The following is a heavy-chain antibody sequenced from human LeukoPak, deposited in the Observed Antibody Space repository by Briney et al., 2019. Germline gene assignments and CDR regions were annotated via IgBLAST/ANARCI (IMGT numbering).Heavy chain of an antibody. CDR1: GGSMTGYY. Sequence: SETLSLTCTVSGGSMTGYYWSWIRQPPGKGLEWIGNIYYTGSTNYSPSLKSRVTMSVDSSKGQLSLMLTSLTAADSAVYYCARRSTLENFFDSWGQGTPVTVSS. CDR2: IYYTGST. V-gene: IGHV4-59*08. D-gene: IGHD6-6*01. CDR3: ARRSTLENFFDS. J-gene: IGHJ4*02.